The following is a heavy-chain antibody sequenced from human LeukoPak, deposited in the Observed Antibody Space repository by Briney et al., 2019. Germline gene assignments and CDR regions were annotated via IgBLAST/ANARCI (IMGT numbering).Heavy chain of an antibody. CDR1: GFILSSAW. Sequence: GGSLRLSCAASGFILSSAWMSWVRQAPGKGLEWVGHIKTKTDGWTTDYAAPVKGRFTISRDDSKNTVYLQMNSLKTEDTAVYYCTTTHYNFYDLDHWGQGTLVTVSS. D-gene: IGHD3-3*01. CDR3: TTTHYNFYDLDH. CDR2: IKTKTDGWTT. V-gene: IGHV3-15*01. J-gene: IGHJ4*02.